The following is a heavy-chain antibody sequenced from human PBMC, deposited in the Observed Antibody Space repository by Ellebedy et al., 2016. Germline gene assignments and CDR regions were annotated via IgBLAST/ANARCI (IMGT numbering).Heavy chain of an antibody. D-gene: IGHD5-12*01. J-gene: IGHJ4*02. CDR2: IYSGGTT. Sequence: GGSLRLSCAASGFTVSSNYMSWVRQAPGKGLEWVSVIYSGGTTYYADSVKGRFTISRDNSKNTLDLQMNSLRAEDTAVYYCARDSVYSGFAYWGQGTLVTVSS. CDR3: ARDSVYSGFAY. V-gene: IGHV3-66*01. CDR1: GFTVSSNY.